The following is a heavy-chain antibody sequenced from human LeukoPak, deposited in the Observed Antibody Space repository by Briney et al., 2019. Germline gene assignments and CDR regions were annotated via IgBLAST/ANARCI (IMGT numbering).Heavy chain of an antibody. CDR1: GGSIRGIF. Sequence: SETLSLTCTVSGGSIRGIFWSWIRQPPGEGLEWIGYIFYSGGTYYNPSLMSRVTISVDMSTNQFSLKLTSVTAADTAVYYCARHDYGGNSAWFDPWGQGTLVTVSS. CDR3: ARHDYGGNSAWFDP. V-gene: IGHV4-59*01. D-gene: IGHD4-23*01. J-gene: IGHJ5*02. CDR2: IFYSGGT.